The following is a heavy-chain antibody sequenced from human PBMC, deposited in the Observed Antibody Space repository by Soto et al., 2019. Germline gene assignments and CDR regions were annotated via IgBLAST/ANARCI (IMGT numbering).Heavy chain of an antibody. J-gene: IGHJ6*02. D-gene: IGHD3-10*01. V-gene: IGHV1-69*01. CDR3: AADLGFVKLSVV. CDR1: GDTFKNCV. CDR2: IIPRFGTT. Sequence: QVQVVQSGVEVRRPGSSVKVSCKASGDTFKNCVISWVRQAPGQGLEWMGGIIPRFGTTDFAQRFQGRLTITTDESTTTAYLDLSRLRSEETATYYCAADLGFVKLSVVWGQGTTVIVSS.